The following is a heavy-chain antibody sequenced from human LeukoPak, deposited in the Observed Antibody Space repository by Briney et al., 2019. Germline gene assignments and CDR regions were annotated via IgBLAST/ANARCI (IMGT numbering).Heavy chain of an antibody. CDR3: ASKLDDFES. CDR2: IYYTGIT. CDR1: GVSISISGYY. V-gene: IGHV4-39*01. Sequence: PSETLSLTCTVSGVSISISGYYWAWIRQPPGKGLEWIGNIYYTGITQYNLSLKSRVTISVDTSKNQFSLKLSSVTAADTAVYYCASKLDDFESWGQGTLVAVSS. J-gene: IGHJ4*02. D-gene: IGHD6-6*01.